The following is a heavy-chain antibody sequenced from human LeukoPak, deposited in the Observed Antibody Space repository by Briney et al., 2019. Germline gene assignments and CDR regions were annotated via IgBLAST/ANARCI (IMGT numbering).Heavy chain of an antibody. CDR1: GYTFTGYY. CDR3: ARERDSGNYEY. Sequence: GASVKVSCRASGYTFTGYYMHWVRQAPGQGLEWMGWINPNSGGTNYGQKFQGWVTMTRDTSISTAYVELSRLTSDDTAVYYCARERDSGNYEYWGQGTLVTVSS. CDR2: INPNSGGT. V-gene: IGHV1-2*04. J-gene: IGHJ4*02. D-gene: IGHD1-26*01.